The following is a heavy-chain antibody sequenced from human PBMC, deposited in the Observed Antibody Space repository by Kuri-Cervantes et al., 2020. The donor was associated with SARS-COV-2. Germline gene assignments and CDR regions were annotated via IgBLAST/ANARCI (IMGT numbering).Heavy chain of an antibody. D-gene: IGHD2-15*01. Sequence: GGSLRLSCAASGFSFSSHDMHWVRQAPGKGLEWVALISYDGTNKYYADSVKGRFTISRDNSKNTLYLQMNSLRAEDTAVYTCAKTSAGWLFDYWGQGTLVTVSS. CDR2: ISYDGTNK. J-gene: IGHJ4*02. V-gene: IGHV3-30*18. CDR1: GFSFSSHD. CDR3: AKTSAGWLFDY.